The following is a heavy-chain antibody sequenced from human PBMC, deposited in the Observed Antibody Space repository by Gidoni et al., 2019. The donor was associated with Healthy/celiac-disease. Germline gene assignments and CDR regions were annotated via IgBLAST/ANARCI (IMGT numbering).Heavy chain of an antibody. CDR2: IRGSGGST. D-gene: IGHD3-9*01. CDR1: GFTFSSYA. CDR3: AKGYFDWIPHPAGFDY. Sequence: EVQLLESGGGLVQPGGSLRLSCAASGFTFSSYAMSWVRQAPGKGLEWVSAIRGSGGSTYYADSVKGRFTISRDNSKNTLYLQMNSLRAEDTAVYYCAKGYFDWIPHPAGFDYWGQGTLVTVSS. V-gene: IGHV3-23*01. J-gene: IGHJ4*02.